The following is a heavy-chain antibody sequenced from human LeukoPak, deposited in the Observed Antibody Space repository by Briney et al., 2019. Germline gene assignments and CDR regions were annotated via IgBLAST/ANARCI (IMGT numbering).Heavy chain of an antibody. CDR1: GGSLSGYY. D-gene: IGHD6-13*01. J-gene: IGHJ5*02. CDR2: INHSGST. Sequence: KPSETLSLTCAVYGGSLSGYYWSWIRQPPGKGLEWIGEINHSGSTNYNPSLKSRVTISVDTSKNQFSLKLSSVTAADTAVYYYARGERIAAAERYNWFDPWGQGTLVTVSS. V-gene: IGHV4-34*01. CDR3: ARGERIAAAERYNWFDP.